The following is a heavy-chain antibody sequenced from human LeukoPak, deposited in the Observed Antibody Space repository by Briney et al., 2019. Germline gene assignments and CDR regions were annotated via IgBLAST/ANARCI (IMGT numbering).Heavy chain of an antibody. V-gene: IGHV3-48*03. CDR3: ARDGPRGYDGGPMDV. J-gene: IGHJ6*03. CDR1: GLTFSSYE. D-gene: IGHD3-3*01. Sequence: AGGSLRLSCAASGLTFSSYEMNWVRQAPGKGLEWVSYISSSGSTIYYADSVKGRFTISRDNAKNSLYLQMNSLRAEDTAVYYCARDGPRGYDGGPMDVWGKGTTVTVSS. CDR2: ISSSGSTI.